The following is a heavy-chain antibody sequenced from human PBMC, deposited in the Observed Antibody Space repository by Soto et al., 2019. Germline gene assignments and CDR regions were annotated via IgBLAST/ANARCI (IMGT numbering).Heavy chain of an antibody. CDR1: GGTFTIYA. Sequence: QVPLVQSGAEVKKPGSSVKVSCKASGGTFTIYAISWVRQAPGQGLEWMGGITPIFGTANYAQKFQGRVTITADESMSTAYMELNRLRSEDTAVYYCAQTLGLAVAGPGRFDLWGRGTLVTVSS. V-gene: IGHV1-69*12. D-gene: IGHD6-19*01. CDR2: ITPIFGTA. CDR3: AQTLGLAVAGPGRFDL. J-gene: IGHJ2*01.